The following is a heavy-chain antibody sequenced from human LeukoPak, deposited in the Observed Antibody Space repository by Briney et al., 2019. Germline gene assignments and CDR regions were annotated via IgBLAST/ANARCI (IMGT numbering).Heavy chain of an antibody. CDR3: ARVAVAGLTSYSDGMDV. V-gene: IGHV5-51*01. D-gene: IGHD6-19*01. CDR1: GYSFTSYW. Sequence: GESLKISCKGSGYSFTSYWIGWVRQMPGKGLEWMGIIYPGDSDTRYSPSFQGQVTISADKSITTAYLQWSSLKASDTAMYYCARVAVAGLTSYSDGMDVWGQGTTVTVSS. J-gene: IGHJ6*02. CDR2: IYPGDSDT.